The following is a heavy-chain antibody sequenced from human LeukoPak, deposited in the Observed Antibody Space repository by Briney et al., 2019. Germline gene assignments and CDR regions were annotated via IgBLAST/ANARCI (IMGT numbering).Heavy chain of an antibody. CDR3: ARVQENNWFDP. J-gene: IGHJ5*02. V-gene: IGHV4-34*01. Sequence: SETLSLTCAVYGGSFSDYYWTWIRQPPGKGLEWIGEINHSGSPNNNPSLKSRVTISVDKSKNQFSLKLSSVTAADTAVYYCARVQENNWFDPWGQGTLVPVSS. CDR2: INHSGSP. CDR1: GGSFSDYY.